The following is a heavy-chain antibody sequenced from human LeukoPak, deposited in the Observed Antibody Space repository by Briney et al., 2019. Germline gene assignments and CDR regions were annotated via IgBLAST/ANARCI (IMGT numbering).Heavy chain of an antibody. J-gene: IGHJ6*02. CDR2: ITWNSGTK. CDR3: AVLHYYAMDV. V-gene: IGHV3-9*01. D-gene: IGHD2-8*01. CDR1: GFSFDNHA. Sequence: GGSLRLSCEASGFSFDNHAMHWVRQAPGKGLEWVSGITWNSGTKGYADSVKGRFTISRDNAKNSLYLQMNSLRGEDAALYYCAVLHYYAMDVWGQGTTVTVSS.